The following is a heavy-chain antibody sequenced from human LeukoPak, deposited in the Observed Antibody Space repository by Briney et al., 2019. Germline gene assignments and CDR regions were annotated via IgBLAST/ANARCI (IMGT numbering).Heavy chain of an antibody. D-gene: IGHD3-22*01. Sequence: GGSLRLSCAASGFTVSNYYMSWVRQAPGKGLDWVSVIYTGGSTYYADSVKGRFTFSRDNAKSTLYLQMNSLRAEDTAVYYCARDGYYYNNSGYYAFDIWGQGTMVTVSS. CDR2: IYTGGST. CDR3: ARDGYYYNNSGYYAFDI. J-gene: IGHJ3*02. CDR1: GFTVSNYY. V-gene: IGHV3-66*01.